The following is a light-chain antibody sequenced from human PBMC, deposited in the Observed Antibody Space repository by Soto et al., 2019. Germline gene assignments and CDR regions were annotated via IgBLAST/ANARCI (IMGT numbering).Light chain of an antibody. J-gene: IGKJ2*01. V-gene: IGKV2-28*01. CDR3: MQALQSPYT. Sequence: DIVMTQSPLSLPVTPGEPASISCRSSQSLLHSNGYTYLDWYLQKPGQSPQPLIYLGSNRASGVPDRFSGSGSGTDFTLKISRVEAEDVGVYYCMQALQSPYTFGQGTKLEIK. CDR1: QSLLHSNGYTY. CDR2: LGS.